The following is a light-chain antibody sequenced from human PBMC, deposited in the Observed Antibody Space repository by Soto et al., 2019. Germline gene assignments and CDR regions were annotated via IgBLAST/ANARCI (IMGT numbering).Light chain of an antibody. CDR1: SSDVGSYNY. CDR2: EVT. Sequence: QSVLTQHPSASGSPGQSVTISCTGTSSDVGSYNYVSWYQHHPGKAPKLMIYEVTKRPSGVPDRFSGSTSDNTASLTISGLQAEDEAYYCCSSYAGDFWVFGGGTKLTVL. J-gene: IGLJ3*02. V-gene: IGLV2-8*01. CDR3: SSYAGDFWV.